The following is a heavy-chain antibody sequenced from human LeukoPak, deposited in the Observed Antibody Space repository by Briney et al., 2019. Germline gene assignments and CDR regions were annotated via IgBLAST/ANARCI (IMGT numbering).Heavy chain of an antibody. CDR3: ARHQYYDLWSGYWSAFDY. D-gene: IGHD3-3*01. J-gene: IGHJ4*02. Sequence: SETLSLTCTVSGGSISSSSYYWGWIRQPPGKGLEWIGSIYYSGSTYYNPSLKSRVTISVDTSKNQFSLKLSSVTAADTAVYYCARHQYYDLWSGYWSAFDYWGQGTLVTVSS. CDR2: IYYSGST. CDR1: GGSISSSSYY. V-gene: IGHV4-39*01.